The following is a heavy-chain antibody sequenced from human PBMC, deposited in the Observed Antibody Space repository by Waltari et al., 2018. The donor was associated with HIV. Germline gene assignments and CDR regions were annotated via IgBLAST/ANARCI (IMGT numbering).Heavy chain of an antibody. CDR3: ARVAYSSSWTPPFDY. D-gene: IGHD6-13*01. V-gene: IGHV1-46*01. CDR2: RNPSGGYT. CDR1: GYTFTSYY. J-gene: IGHJ4*02. Sequence: QVQLVQSGAEVKKPGASVKVSCKASGYTFTSYYMHWVRQAPGQGLEWMGIRNPSGGYTSYAQKCQGRVTMTRETSTSTVYMELSSLRSDDAAVYYCARVAYSSSWTPPFDYWGQGTLVTISS.